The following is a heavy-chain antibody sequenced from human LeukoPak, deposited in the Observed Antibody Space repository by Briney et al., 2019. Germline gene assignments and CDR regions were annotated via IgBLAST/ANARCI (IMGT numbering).Heavy chain of an antibody. CDR3: ARGYPADY. D-gene: IGHD1-1*01. Sequence: GGSLRLSCAASGFTFSSYSMSWVRQAPGKGLEWLSYIGSGSSAIHYADSVKGRFTISRDNAKNSLYLQMNSLRDEDTAVYYCARGYPADYWGQGTLVTVSS. J-gene: IGHJ4*02. CDR2: IGSGSSAI. V-gene: IGHV3-48*02. CDR1: GFTFSSYS.